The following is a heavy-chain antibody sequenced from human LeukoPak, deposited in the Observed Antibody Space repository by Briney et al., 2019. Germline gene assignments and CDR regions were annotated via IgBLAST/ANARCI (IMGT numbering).Heavy chain of an antibody. J-gene: IGHJ4*02. CDR1: GGTFSTYA. CDR2: IVPLFGTA. V-gene: IGHV1-69*01. Sequence: SVKVSCKASGGTFSTYAITWVRQAPGQGLEWMGGIVPLFGTADYAQKFQGRLTVTADESTRTAYMELSSLRSEDTALYYCAFDGEWEPDGVAYWGQGTLVTVSS. CDR3: AFDGEWEPDGVAY. D-gene: IGHD1-26*01.